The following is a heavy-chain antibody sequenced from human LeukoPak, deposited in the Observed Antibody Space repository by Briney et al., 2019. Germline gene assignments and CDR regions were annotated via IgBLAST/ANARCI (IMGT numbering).Heavy chain of an antibody. Sequence: GESLKISCKGSGYTFTSYWIGWVRQMPGKGLEWMGIIYPGDSDTRYSPSLQGQVSISVDKSISTAYLQWSSLKASDTAMYYCARRGSGWYVDYWGQGTLVTVSS. V-gene: IGHV5-51*01. CDR1: GYTFTSYW. CDR2: IYPGDSDT. D-gene: IGHD6-19*01. J-gene: IGHJ4*02. CDR3: ARRGSGWYVDY.